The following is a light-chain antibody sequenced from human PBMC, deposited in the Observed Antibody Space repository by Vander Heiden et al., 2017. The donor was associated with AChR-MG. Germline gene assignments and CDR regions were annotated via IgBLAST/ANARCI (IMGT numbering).Light chain of an antibody. V-gene: IGLV1-44*01. CDR1: SSDIGSDT. CDR2: SNN. Sequence: QSVLAQPPSASGTPGLTVTSSGAGSSSDIGSDTVNWYHQLPGTAPKLLIYSNNQRPSGVPDRFSGSKSGTSAALASSGLQSEDAADYYCAAWDDSLNGVVFGGGTKLTVL. J-gene: IGLJ2*01. CDR3: AAWDDSLNGVV.